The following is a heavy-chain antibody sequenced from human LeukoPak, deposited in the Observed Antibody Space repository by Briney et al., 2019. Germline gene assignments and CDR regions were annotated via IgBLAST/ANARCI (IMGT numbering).Heavy chain of an antibody. CDR1: GYTFTTYA. CDR3: ARGIGDYYMDV. D-gene: IGHD2-15*01. Sequence: ASVKVSCRASGYTFTTYAISWVRQAPGQGLEWMGWISTYNGNTNYAQRLQGRVTMTTDTSTSTAYMELRSLRSDDTAVYYCARGIGDYYMDVWGKGTTVTVSS. CDR2: ISTYNGNT. V-gene: IGHV1-18*01. J-gene: IGHJ6*03.